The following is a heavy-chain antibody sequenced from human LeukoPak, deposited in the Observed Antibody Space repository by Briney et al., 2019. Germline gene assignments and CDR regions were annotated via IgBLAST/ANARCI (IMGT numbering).Heavy chain of an antibody. CDR2: ISYDGSNK. J-gene: IGHJ4*02. D-gene: IGHD5-24*01. CDR1: GFTFSSYA. CDR3: ARDSAGDGYNYYDY. Sequence: GGSLRLSCAASGFTFSSYAVHWVRQAPGKGLEWVAVISYDGSNKYYADSVKGRFTISRDNSKNTLYLQMNSLRAEDTAVYYCARDSAGDGYNYYDYWGQGTLVTVSS. V-gene: IGHV3-30-3*01.